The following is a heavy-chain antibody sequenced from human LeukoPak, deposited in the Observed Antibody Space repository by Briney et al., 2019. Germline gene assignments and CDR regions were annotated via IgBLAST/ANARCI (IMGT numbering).Heavy chain of an antibody. D-gene: IGHD2-21*01. J-gene: IGHJ4*02. CDR1: GYTFTSYA. V-gene: IGHV1-8*02. CDR3: AREFRRDDS. CDR2: MNPNSGNT. Sequence: ASVKVSCKASGYTFTSYAINWVRQAPGQGLEWMGWMNPNSGNTGYAQSFQGRLTMTYDISITTAYMELWSLTSEDTAMYYCAREFRRDDSWGQGTLVTVSS.